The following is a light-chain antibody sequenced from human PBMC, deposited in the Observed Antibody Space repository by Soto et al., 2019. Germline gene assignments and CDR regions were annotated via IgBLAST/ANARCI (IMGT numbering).Light chain of an antibody. CDR3: QQYNNWPWT. J-gene: IGKJ1*01. CDR2: GAS. V-gene: IGKV3-15*01. Sequence: EIMTTQSPATLSVSPGERATLSCRASQSVSSNLAWYQEKPGQAPRLLIYGASTRTTGFPARFSGSGSGTEFTLTISSLQSEDFAVYYCQQYNNWPWTFGQGTKVEIK. CDR1: QSVSSN.